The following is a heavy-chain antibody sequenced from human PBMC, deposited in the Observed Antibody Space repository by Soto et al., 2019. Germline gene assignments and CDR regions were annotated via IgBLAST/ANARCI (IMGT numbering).Heavy chain of an antibody. J-gene: IGHJ1*01. CDR1: GGSISSYY. CDR2: IYTSGST. CDR3: ARGSYDSSGYYLEYFQH. V-gene: IGHV4-4*07. Sequence: SETLSLTCTVSGGSISSYYWSWIRQPAGKGLEWIGRIYTSGSTNYNPSLKSRVTMSVDTSKNQFSLKLSSVTAADTAVYYCARGSYDSSGYYLEYFQHWGQGTLVTVSS. D-gene: IGHD3-22*01.